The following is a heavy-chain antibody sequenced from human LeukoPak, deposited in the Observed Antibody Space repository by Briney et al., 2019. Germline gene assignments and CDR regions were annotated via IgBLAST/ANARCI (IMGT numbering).Heavy chain of an antibody. J-gene: IGHJ5*02. CDR3: ARVRNTMVRGVIKDWFDP. D-gene: IGHD3-10*01. CDR1: GFTFSSYW. CDR2: IKQDGSEK. V-gene: IGHV3-7*01. Sequence: GGSLRLSCAASGFTFSSYWMSWVRQAPGKGLEWVANIKQDGSEKYYVDSVKGRFTISRDNAKNSLYLQMNSLRAEDTAVYYCARVRNTMVRGVIKDWFDPWGQGTLVTVSS.